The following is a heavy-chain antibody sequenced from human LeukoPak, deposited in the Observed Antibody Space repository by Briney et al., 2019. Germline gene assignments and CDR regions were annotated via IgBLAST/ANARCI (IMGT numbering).Heavy chain of an antibody. CDR2: IIPIFGTA. D-gene: IGHD3-10*01. V-gene: IGHV1-69*13. CDR1: GGTFISYA. CDR3: ARVEYYYGSGNAGAFDY. J-gene: IGHJ4*02. Sequence: GASVKVSCKASGGTFISYAISWVRQAPGQGLEWMGGIIPIFGTANYAQKFQGRVTITADESTSTAYMELSSLRSEDTAVYYCARVEYYYGSGNAGAFDYWGQGTLVTVSS.